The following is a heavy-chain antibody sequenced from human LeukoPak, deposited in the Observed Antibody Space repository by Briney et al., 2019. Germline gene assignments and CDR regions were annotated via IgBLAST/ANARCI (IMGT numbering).Heavy chain of an antibody. CDR3: AASYDSSGYYAYFDY. V-gene: IGHV4-59*01. D-gene: IGHD3-22*01. Sequence: SETLSLTCTVSGASISSYYWSWIREPPGKGLGWIGYIFYSGSTNYNPSLKSRVTMSVDTSKNRFSLKLSSVTAADTAVYYCAASYDSSGYYAYFDYSGQGTLVTVSS. CDR2: IFYSGST. CDR1: GASISSYY. J-gene: IGHJ4*02.